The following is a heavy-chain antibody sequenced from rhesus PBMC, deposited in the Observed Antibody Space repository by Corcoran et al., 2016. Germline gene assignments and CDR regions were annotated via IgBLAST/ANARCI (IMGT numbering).Heavy chain of an antibody. D-gene: IGHD3-3*01. CDR3: ARDRDNFWSGYRFDY. CDR2: IYGKIPDT. CDR1: GGSISDSYY. V-gene: IGHV4S9*01. J-gene: IGHJ4*01. Sequence: QVQLQESGPGLVKPSETLSLTCAVSGGSISDSYYWNWIRQPPGKGLEWIGNIYGKIPDTTHNPSLKIRVTISKYPSTNQFFLKLGSVTAADTAVYYCARDRDNFWSGYRFDYWGQGVLVTVSS.